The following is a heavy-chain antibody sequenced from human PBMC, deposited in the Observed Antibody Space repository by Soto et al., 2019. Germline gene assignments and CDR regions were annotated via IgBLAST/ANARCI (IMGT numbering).Heavy chain of an antibody. CDR1: GFTFASYT. J-gene: IGHJ5*02. CDR2: ISGRAGNT. Sequence: PVGSLRLSCAASGFTFASYTMTWVRQAPGKGLEWVSVISGRAGNTYYADSVKGRFTISRDNSKNTLYLYMSSLRAEDTALYYCAKDRYCSSTSCSSLNSWGQGTLVTVSS. V-gene: IGHV3-23*01. CDR3: AKDRYCSSTSCSSLNS. D-gene: IGHD2-2*01.